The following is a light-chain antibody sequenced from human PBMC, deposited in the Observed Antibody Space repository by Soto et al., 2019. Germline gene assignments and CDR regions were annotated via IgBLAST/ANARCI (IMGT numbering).Light chain of an antibody. J-gene: IGKJ1*01. CDR2: DAS. V-gene: IGKV3-20*01. Sequence: EMVLTQSPGTLSLSLGERGTLSCRASQSVSSGYLAWYQQKPGQAPRLLIYDASSRATGIPDRFSGSGSGTDFTLTISRLEPEDFAVYYCQQYGGSPRTFGQGTKVDIK. CDR3: QQYGGSPRT. CDR1: QSVSSGY.